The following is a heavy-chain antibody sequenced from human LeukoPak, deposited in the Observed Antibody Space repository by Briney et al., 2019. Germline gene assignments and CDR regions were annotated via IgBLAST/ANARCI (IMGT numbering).Heavy chain of an antibody. J-gene: IGHJ4*02. V-gene: IGHV3-21*01. CDR2: ISSSSSYI. CDR3: AREGPGPGFDY. Sequence: GGSLRLSCAASGFTISSYSMNWVRQAPGKGLEWVSSISSSSSYIYYADSVKGRFTISRDNAKNSLYLQMNSLRAEDTAVYYCAREGPGPGFDYWGQGTLVTVSS. CDR1: GFTISSYS.